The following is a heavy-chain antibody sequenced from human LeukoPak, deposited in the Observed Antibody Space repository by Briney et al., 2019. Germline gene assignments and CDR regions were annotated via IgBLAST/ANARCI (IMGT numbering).Heavy chain of an antibody. CDR1: RFTLTSYA. J-gene: IGHJ5*02. CDR3: AKEIVFFFGDP. D-gene: IGHD3-10*01. V-gene: IGHV3-23*01. CDR2: IVSDGYKA. Sequence: GGSLRLSCAASRFTLTSYAMSWVRQAPGKGLEWVATIVSDGYKAYYADSVKGRFAISRDNSQNTVHLQMNNLRAEDAATYFCAKEIVFFFGDPWGQGALVTVSS.